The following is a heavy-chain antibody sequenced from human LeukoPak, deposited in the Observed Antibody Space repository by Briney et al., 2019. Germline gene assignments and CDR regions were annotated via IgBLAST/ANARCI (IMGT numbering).Heavy chain of an antibody. CDR2: IYHSGST. J-gene: IGHJ6*03. CDR3: ARGPHCSSTSCYEGNYYMDV. Sequence: PSETLSLTCTVSGDSISNNNCYWGWIRQPPGKGLEWIGSIYHSGSTNYNPSLKSRVTISVDTSKNQFSLKLSSVTAADTAVYYCARGPHCSSTSCYEGNYYMDVWGRGTTVTVSS. D-gene: IGHD2-2*01. V-gene: IGHV4-39*07. CDR1: GDSISNNNCY.